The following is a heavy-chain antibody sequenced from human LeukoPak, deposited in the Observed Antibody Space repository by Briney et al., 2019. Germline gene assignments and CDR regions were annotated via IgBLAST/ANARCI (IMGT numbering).Heavy chain of an antibody. D-gene: IGHD3-22*01. J-gene: IGHJ4*02. CDR1: GCTFSSYA. V-gene: IGHV1-69*04. CDR3: AVEYYYDSSGYSDPFDY. Sequence: SVNVSLQASGCTFSSYAISWVRPAPGQGLEWMGRIIPILGIANYAQKFQGRVTITADKSTRTAYMELSNLRSEDTGVYYWAVEYYYDSSGYSDPFDYWGQGTLVTVSS. CDR2: IIPILGIA.